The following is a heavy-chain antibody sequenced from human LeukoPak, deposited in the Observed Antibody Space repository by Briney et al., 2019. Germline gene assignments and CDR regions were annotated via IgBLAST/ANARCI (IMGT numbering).Heavy chain of an antibody. V-gene: IGHV4-34*01. J-gene: IGHJ4*02. Sequence: SETLSLTCAVYGGSFSGYYWSWIRQPPGKGLEWIGEISHSGSTNYNPSLKSRVTISVDTSKNQFSLKLSSVTAADTAVYYCASSDYDSSGYYYVGAPVEWGQGTLVTVSS. CDR2: ISHSGST. CDR3: ASSDYDSSGYYYVGAPVE. CDR1: GGSFSGYY. D-gene: IGHD3-22*01.